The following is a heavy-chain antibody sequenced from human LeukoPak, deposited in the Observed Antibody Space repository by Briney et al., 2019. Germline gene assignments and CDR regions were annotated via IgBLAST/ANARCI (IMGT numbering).Heavy chain of an antibody. J-gene: IGHJ4*02. CDR3: AKAQGYYDC. Sequence: PGGSLRLSCAASGFIFSNYGMNWVRQAPGKGLEWVSGIGVGGTTYYADSVKGRFTISRHTSKNTLYLQTNSLRAEDTPVYYCAKAQGYYDCWGQGTLVTVSS. CDR1: GFIFSNYG. V-gene: IGHV3-23*01. D-gene: IGHD3-22*01. CDR2: IGVGGTT.